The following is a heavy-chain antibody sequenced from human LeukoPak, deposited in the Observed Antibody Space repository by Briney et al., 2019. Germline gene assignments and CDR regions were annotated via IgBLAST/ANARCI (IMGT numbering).Heavy chain of an antibody. CDR1: GGSISSHY. Sequence: SETLSLTCTVSGGSISSHYWSWIRQPPGKGLEWIGYIHYSGSTNYNPSLKSRVTISVDTSKNQFSLKLSSVTAADTAVYYCAREGSSSSFDYWGQGTLVTVSS. CDR2: IHYSGST. D-gene: IGHD6-6*01. V-gene: IGHV4-59*11. CDR3: AREGSSSSFDY. J-gene: IGHJ4*02.